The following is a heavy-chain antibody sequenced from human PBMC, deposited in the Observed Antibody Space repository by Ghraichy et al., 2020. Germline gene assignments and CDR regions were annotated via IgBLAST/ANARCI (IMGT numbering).Heavy chain of an antibody. CDR2: ISAYNGNT. CDR3: ARAGYDSSGYYYYYYYYMDV. J-gene: IGHJ6*03. Sequence: ASVKVSCKASGYTFTSYGISWVRQAPGQGLEWMGWISAYNGNTNYAQKLQGRVTMTTDTSTSTAYMELRSLRSDDTAVYYCARAGYDSSGYYYYYYYYMDVWGKGTTVTVSS. CDR1: GYTFTSYG. V-gene: IGHV1-18*01. D-gene: IGHD3-22*01.